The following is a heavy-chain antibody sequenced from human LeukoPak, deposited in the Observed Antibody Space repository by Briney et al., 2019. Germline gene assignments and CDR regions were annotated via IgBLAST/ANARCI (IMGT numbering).Heavy chain of an antibody. V-gene: IGHV3-33*06. D-gene: IGHD3-16*01. Sequence: GGSLRLSCAASGFTFSSYGMHWVRQAPGKGLEWVAVIWYDRSNKYYADSVKGRFTISRDNSKNTLYLQMNSLRAEDTAVYYCAKDLGTFDYMDVWGKGTTVTVSS. J-gene: IGHJ6*03. CDR2: IWYDRSNK. CDR1: GFTFSSYG. CDR3: AKDLGTFDYMDV.